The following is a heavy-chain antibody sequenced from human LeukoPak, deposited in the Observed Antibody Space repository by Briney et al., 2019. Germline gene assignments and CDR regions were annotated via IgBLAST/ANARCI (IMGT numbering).Heavy chain of an antibody. CDR1: GGSISNYY. Sequence: SETLSLTCTVSGGSISNYYWNWIRQPPGKGLEWIGFIHSNGGANYNASLNSRATIPRDTSRSQVSLKLTSVTAADTAVYYCASSNLGSLGQFDPWGQGTLVTVSS. V-gene: IGHV4-59*01. D-gene: IGHD3-10*01. J-gene: IGHJ5*02. CDR3: ASSNLGSLGQFDP. CDR2: IHSNGGA.